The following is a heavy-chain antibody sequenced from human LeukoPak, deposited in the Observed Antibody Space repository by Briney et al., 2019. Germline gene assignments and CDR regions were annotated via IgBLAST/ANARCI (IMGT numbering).Heavy chain of an antibody. V-gene: IGHV4-38-2*02. Sequence: SETLSLTCAVSGYSISSGHYWGWIRQPPGKGLEWIGSIYHSGSTYYNPSLKSRVTISVDTSKNQFSLKLSSVTAADTAVYYCARDTLPAAMRSWFDPWGQGTLVTVSS. CDR3: ARDTLPAAMRSWFDP. CDR2: IYHSGST. D-gene: IGHD2-2*01. J-gene: IGHJ5*02. CDR1: GYSISSGHY.